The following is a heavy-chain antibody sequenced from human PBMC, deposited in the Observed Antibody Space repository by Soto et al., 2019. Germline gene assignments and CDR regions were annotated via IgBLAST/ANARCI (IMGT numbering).Heavy chain of an antibody. D-gene: IGHD2-21*02. Sequence: SETLSLTCTVSGGSIRSYYWSWIRQPPGKGLEWIGYIYYSGSTNYNPSLKSRVTISVDTSKNQFSLKLSSVTAADTALYYCARLFCGGDCFLSSYYYYGMDFRSQGTTVIV. V-gene: IGHV4-59*08. CDR1: GGSIRSYY. CDR2: IYYSGST. CDR3: ARLFCGGDCFLSSYYYYGMDF. J-gene: IGHJ6*02.